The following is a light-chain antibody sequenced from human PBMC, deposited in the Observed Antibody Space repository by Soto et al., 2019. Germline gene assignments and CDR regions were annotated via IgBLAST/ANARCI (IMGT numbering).Light chain of an antibody. CDR1: QDIINY. Sequence: DLQMTQSPSSLSASVGDRVTITCQASQDIINYLNWYQQKPGKAPKLLIYAASNLETGVPSRFSGSGSGTDFTFTISSLQPEDGATYYCQHYYNLPYTFGQGTKLEIK. CDR3: QHYYNLPYT. V-gene: IGKV1-33*01. J-gene: IGKJ2*01. CDR2: AAS.